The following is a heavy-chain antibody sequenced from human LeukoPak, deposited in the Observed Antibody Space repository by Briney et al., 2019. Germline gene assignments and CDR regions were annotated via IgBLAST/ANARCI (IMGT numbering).Heavy chain of an antibody. J-gene: IGHJ4*02. D-gene: IGHD5-18*01. Sequence: SETLSLTCTVSGGSISSGGYYWSWIRQHPGKGLEWIGYIYYSGSTYYNPSLKSRVTISVDTSKNRFSLKLSSVTAADTAVYYCARDRHVVDTAMVAAYYFDYWGQGTLVTVSS. CDR2: IYYSGST. CDR3: ARDRHVVDTAMVAAYYFDY. CDR1: GGSISSGGYY. V-gene: IGHV4-31*03.